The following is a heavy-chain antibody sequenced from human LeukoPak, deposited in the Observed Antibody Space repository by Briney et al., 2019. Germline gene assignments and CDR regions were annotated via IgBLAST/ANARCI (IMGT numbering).Heavy chain of an antibody. Sequence: SETLSLTCTVSGGSISSYYWSWIRQPPGKGLEWIGYIYYSGSINYNPSLKSRVTISVDTSKNQFSLKLSSVTAADTAVYYCARASSGVNYYDSSGYPRHAFDIWGQGTMVTVSS. V-gene: IGHV4-59*01. CDR2: IYYSGSI. D-gene: IGHD3-22*01. J-gene: IGHJ3*02. CDR1: GGSISSYY. CDR3: ARASSGVNYYDSSGYPRHAFDI.